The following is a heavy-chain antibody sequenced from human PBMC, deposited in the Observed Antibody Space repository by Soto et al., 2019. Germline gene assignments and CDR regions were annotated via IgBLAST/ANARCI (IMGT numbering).Heavy chain of an antibody. J-gene: IGHJ6*03. V-gene: IGHV4-39*01. CDR3: ARLPFRYCSGGSCYSEGYMDV. D-gene: IGHD2-15*01. CDR2: IYYSGST. CDR1: GGSISSSSYY. Sequence: QLQLQESGPGLVKPSETLSLTCTVSGGSISSSSYYWGWIRQPPGKGLEWIGSIYYSGSTYYNPSLKSRVTISVDTSKNQFSLKLSSVTAADTAVYYCARLPFRYCSGGSCYSEGYMDVWGKGTTVTVSS.